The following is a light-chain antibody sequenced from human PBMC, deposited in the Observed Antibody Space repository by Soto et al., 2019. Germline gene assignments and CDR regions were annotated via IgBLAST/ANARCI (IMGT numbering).Light chain of an antibody. Sequence: IHMTESPSTLSASVGXRVTITCRPNHSTGSWLAYYQQKPGEAPQLPMYDASSLERGAPSSFSCSGSATEFTPTISSRQPDDFATYYRQQYNSYSTTFGQGTKVEIK. CDR3: QQYNSYSTT. CDR2: DAS. CDR1: HSTGSW. V-gene: IGKV1-5*01. J-gene: IGKJ1*01.